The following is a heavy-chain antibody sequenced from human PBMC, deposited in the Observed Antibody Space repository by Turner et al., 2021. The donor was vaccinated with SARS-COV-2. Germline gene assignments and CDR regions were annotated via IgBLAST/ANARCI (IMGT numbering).Heavy chain of an antibody. V-gene: IGHV1-2*02. CDR1: GYTFTGYD. Sequence: QVQLVQTGAEVKKLGASVKVSCKASGYTFTGYDMHWVRQAPGQGLEWMGWISPNSGGTNYAQKFQGRVTMTRDTSISTVYMELSRLRSDDTAVYYCARGYDMLTGSSFSFFDSWGQGTLVTVSS. J-gene: IGHJ5*01. CDR3: ARGYDMLTGSSFSFFDS. D-gene: IGHD3-9*01. CDR2: ISPNSGGT.